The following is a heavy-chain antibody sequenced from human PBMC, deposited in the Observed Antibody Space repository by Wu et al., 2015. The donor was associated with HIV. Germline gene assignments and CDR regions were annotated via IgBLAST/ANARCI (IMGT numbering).Heavy chain of an antibody. CDR3: ARNTDSVATSLYSLGV. V-gene: IGHV1-69*05. J-gene: IGHJ6*02. CDR1: GDNFASYA. D-gene: IGHD5-12*01. CDR2: INPLFGTT. Sequence: QVQLVQFGAEVKKPGSSVKVTCKASGDNFASYAISWVRQAPGQGLEWMGGINPLFGTTKNAQKFQGRVTMTTDESKSTVYMELDSPRSEDTAVYYCARNTDSVATSLYSLGVWGQGTTVIVSS.